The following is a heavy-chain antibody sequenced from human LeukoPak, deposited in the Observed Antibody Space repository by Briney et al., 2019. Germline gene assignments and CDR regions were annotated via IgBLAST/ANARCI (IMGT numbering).Heavy chain of an antibody. CDR2: INHSGST. V-gene: IGHV4-34*01. Sequence: SETLSLTCAVYGGSFSGYYWSWIRQPPGKGLVWIGEINHSGSTNYNPSLKSRVTISVDTSKNQFSLKLSSVTAADTAVYYCARDSHPPLRFWTHDAFDIWGQGTMVTVSS. CDR1: GGSFSGYY. D-gene: IGHD3-3*01. J-gene: IGHJ3*02. CDR3: ARDSHPPLRFWTHDAFDI.